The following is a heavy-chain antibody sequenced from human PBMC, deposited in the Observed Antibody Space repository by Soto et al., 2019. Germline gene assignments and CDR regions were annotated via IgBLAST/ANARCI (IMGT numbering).Heavy chain of an antibody. D-gene: IGHD6-13*01. CDR2: IRSKANSYAT. CDR1: GFTFSGSA. J-gene: IGHJ4*02. V-gene: IGHV3-73*01. Sequence: GGPLRLSCAAPGFTFSGSAMHWVRQASGKGLEWVGRIRSKANSYATAYAASVKGRFTISRDDSKNTAYLQMNSLKTEDTAVYYCTIHHPGIAAEVRDYWGQGTLVTVSS. CDR3: TIHHPGIAAEVRDY.